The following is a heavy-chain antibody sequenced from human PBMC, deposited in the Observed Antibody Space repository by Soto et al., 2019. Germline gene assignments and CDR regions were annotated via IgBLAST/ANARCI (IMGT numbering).Heavy chain of an antibody. CDR1: VGSMSSPY. CDR3: ARADPDASVGY. D-gene: IGHD3-16*01. V-gene: IGHV4-59*11. Sequence: SETLSLTGTVSVGSMSSPYWTWLRQPPGKGLEWIGYISYSGSTYYNPSLKSRVTISADTSRNQFSLKLSSVIAADTAVYYCARADPDASVGYWGQGTLVTVSS. CDR2: ISYSGST. J-gene: IGHJ4*02.